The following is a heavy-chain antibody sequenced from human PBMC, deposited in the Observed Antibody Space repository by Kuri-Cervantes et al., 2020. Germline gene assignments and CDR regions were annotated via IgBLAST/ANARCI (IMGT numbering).Heavy chain of an antibody. CDR3: ASSRRRGSGLSSAFDI. J-gene: IGHJ3*02. CDR2: ISAYNGNT. V-gene: IGHV1-18*04. Sequence: ASVKVSCKASGYTFTGYYMHWVRQAPGQGLEWMGWISAYNGNTNYAQKLQGRVTMTTDTSTSTAYVELRSLRSDDTAVYYCASSRRRGSGLSSAFDIWGQGTMVTVSS. D-gene: IGHD6-19*01. CDR1: GYTFTGYY.